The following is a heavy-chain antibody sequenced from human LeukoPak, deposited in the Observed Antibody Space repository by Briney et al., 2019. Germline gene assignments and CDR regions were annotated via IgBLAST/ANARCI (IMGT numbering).Heavy chain of an antibody. CDR1: GFTFSSSG. CDR3: AKDRDIGVVGAGENEYFQH. CDR2: IRYDGSNK. J-gene: IGHJ1*01. V-gene: IGHV3-30*02. D-gene: IGHD6-19*01. Sequence: GGSLRLSCAASGFTFSSSGMHWVRQAPGKGLEWVAFIRYDGSNKYYADSVKGRFTISRDNSRDTLYLQMNSLRTEDTAVYYCAKDRDIGVVGAGENEYFQHWGQGTLVTVSS.